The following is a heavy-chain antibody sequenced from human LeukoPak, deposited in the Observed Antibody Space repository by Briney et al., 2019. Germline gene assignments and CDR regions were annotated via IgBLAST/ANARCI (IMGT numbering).Heavy chain of an antibody. CDR3: AKKGYYDGSGYYMYYFDH. D-gene: IGHD3-22*01. CDR2: ISGSGGTA. J-gene: IGHJ4*02. V-gene: IGHV3-23*01. CDR1: GFTFSIYA. Sequence: HSGGSLRLSCAASGFTFSIYAMSWVRQARGKGLEWVSAISGSGGTAYYADSVKGRFTISRDNSKNTLYLQMNSLRAEDTAVYYCAKKGYYDGSGYYMYYFDHWGQGTLVTVSS.